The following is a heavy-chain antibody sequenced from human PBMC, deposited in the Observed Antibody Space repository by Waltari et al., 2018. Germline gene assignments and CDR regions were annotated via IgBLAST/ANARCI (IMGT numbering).Heavy chain of an antibody. Sequence: QLQLQESGPGLVKPSETLSLTCTVSGGSISSSSYYWGWIRQPPGKGLEWIGSIYYSGSTYYNPSLKSRVTISVDTSKNQFSLKLSSVTAADTAVYYCARQGLIVVVPAAIDYWGQGTLVTVSS. CDR2: IYYSGST. D-gene: IGHD2-2*01. CDR1: GGSISSSSYY. V-gene: IGHV4-39*01. J-gene: IGHJ4*02. CDR3: ARQGLIVVVPAAIDY.